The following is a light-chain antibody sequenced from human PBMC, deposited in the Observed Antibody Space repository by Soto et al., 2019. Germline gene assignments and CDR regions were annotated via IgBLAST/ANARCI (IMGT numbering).Light chain of an antibody. CDR2: SDT. J-gene: IGLJ2*01. CDR1: NIGSKG. Sequence: SYELTQPPSVSVAPGETARISCGGNNIGSKGIQWYQQKPGQAPVLVIYSDTDLPPVIPERFSGSNSANMATLTISRVEAGDEADYYCQVWDSGSAHVLFGGGTKLTVL. CDR3: QVWDSGSAHVL. V-gene: IGLV3-21*01.